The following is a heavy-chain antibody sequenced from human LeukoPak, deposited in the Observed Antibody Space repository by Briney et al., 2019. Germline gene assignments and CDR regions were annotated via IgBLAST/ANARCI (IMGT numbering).Heavy chain of an antibody. Sequence: ASVKVSCKASGYTFTGYYMHWVRQAPGQGLEWMGWINPNSGGTNYAQKFQGRVTMTRDTSTSTVYMELSSLRSEDTAVYYCARGRTVGGEDYDIGVDYWGQGTLVTVSS. J-gene: IGHJ4*02. CDR3: ARGRTVGGEDYDIGVDY. CDR1: GYTFTGYY. V-gene: IGHV1-2*02. CDR2: INPNSGGT. D-gene: IGHD3-9*01.